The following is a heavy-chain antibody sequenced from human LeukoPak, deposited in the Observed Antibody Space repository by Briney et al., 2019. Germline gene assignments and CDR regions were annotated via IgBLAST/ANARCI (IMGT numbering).Heavy chain of an antibody. Sequence: SETLSLTCTVSGGSISSYYWTWIRQPAEKGLEWIGRIYPSGSTNYNPSLKSRVTMSVDTSKNQFSLKRSSVTAADTAVYYCARENSGSYREFDYWGQGTLVTVSS. V-gene: IGHV4-4*07. CDR2: IYPSGST. CDR3: ARENSGSYREFDY. CDR1: GGSISSYY. D-gene: IGHD1-26*01. J-gene: IGHJ4*02.